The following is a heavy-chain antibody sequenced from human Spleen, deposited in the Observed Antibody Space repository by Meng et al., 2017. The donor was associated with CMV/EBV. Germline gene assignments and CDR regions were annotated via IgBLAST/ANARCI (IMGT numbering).Heavy chain of an antibody. D-gene: IGHD3-22*01. CDR2: ISSSSHIM. V-gene: IGHV3-48*03. J-gene: IGHJ4*02. Sequence: GESLKMSCAVSGFTFSSYEMNWVRQAPGKGLEWVSYISSSSHIMYYADSVKGRFTISRDNSKNTLYLQMNSLRAEDTAVYYCAKAVTMINRFDYWGQGPLLTVSS. CDR1: GFTFSSYE. CDR3: AKAVTMINRFDY.